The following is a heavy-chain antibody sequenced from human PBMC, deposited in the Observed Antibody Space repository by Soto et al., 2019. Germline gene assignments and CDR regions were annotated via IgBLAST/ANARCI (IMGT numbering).Heavy chain of an antibody. Sequence: GGSLRLSCVVSGFICSSYDMSWVRQAPGKGLEWVSTILVGGSTHYEDSVKGRFTISRDTSKNTVYLQMNSLTAGDTAVYYCAKATATGGGAFEICGQGTMVTVSS. CDR2: ILVGGST. CDR1: GFICSSYD. J-gene: IGHJ3*02. CDR3: AKATATGGGAFEI. V-gene: IGHV3-23*01. D-gene: IGHD2-8*02.